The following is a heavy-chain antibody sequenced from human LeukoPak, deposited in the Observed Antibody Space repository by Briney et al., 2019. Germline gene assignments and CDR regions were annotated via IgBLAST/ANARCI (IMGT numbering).Heavy chain of an antibody. CDR1: GYTFTRYF. J-gene: IGHJ4*02. CDR3: AREGGGGIDIEPSFDY. D-gene: IGHD2-15*01. V-gene: IGHV1-46*01. Sequence: ASVKVSCKASGYTFTRYFIHWVRQAPGRGLEWMGTINPSGGSTGYAQKFQGRVTMTRDTSTSTVYMELSSLRSEDTAVYYCAREGGGGIDIEPSFDYWGQGALVTVSS. CDR2: INPSGGST.